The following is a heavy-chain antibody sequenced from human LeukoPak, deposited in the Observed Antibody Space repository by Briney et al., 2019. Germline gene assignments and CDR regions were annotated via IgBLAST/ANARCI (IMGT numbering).Heavy chain of an antibody. V-gene: IGHV4-39*01. D-gene: IGHD5-24*01. CDR2: IFYRGNT. CDR3: ARHRSKWLQSSFDY. J-gene: IGHJ4*02. CDR1: GGSINSSSYY. Sequence: SETLSLTCTVSGGSINSSSYYWGWIRQPPGKGLEWIGSIFYRGNTYDNPSLKSRVTISVDTSKNQFSLKLNSVTAADTAVYYCARHRSKWLQSSFDYWGQGTLVTVSS.